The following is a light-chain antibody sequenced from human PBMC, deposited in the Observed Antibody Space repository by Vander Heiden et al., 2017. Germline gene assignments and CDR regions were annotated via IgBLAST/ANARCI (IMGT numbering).Light chain of an antibody. Sequence: DIQMTQSPSTLSASVGDRVTNTCRASQSICSWLAWYQQKPGKAPKLLIYDASSLQSGVPSRFSGSGSGTYFSLTISSLQSDDFATYYCQQYNRYSRTFGQGTKVEIK. V-gene: IGKV1-5*01. CDR3: QQYNRYSRT. CDR1: QSICSW. CDR2: DAS. J-gene: IGKJ1*01.